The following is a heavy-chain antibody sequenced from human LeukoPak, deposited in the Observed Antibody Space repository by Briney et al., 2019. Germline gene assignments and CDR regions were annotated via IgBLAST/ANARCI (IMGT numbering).Heavy chain of an antibody. V-gene: IGHV3-9*01. J-gene: IGHJ4*02. Sequence: GRSLRLSCAASGCTFDDYAMHWVRQAPGKGLEWVSGISWNSGSIGYADSVKGRFTISRDNAKNSLYLQMNSLRAEDTALYYCAKDYKTHLDYWGQGTLVTVSS. CDR2: ISWNSGSI. CDR1: GCTFDDYA. D-gene: IGHD1-1*01. CDR3: AKDYKTHLDY.